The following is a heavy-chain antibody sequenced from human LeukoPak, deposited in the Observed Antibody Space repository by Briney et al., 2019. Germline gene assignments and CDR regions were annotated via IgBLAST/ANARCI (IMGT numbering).Heavy chain of an antibody. Sequence: PSETLSLTCAVYGGSFSGYYWSWIRQPPGKGLEWIGEINHSGSTNYNPSLKSRVTISVDTSKNQFSLKLSSVTAADTAVYYCAPTRTTVFPFDYWGQGTLVTVSS. CDR3: APTRTTVFPFDY. D-gene: IGHD4-17*01. J-gene: IGHJ4*02. V-gene: IGHV4-34*01. CDR1: GGSFSGYY. CDR2: INHSGST.